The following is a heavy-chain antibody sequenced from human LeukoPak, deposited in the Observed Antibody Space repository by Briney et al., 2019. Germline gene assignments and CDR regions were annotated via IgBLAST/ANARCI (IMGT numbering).Heavy chain of an antibody. D-gene: IGHD1-26*01. CDR1: GFTFSSYA. Sequence: GGSLRLPCAASGFTFSSYAMSWVRQAPGKGLEWVSAISGSGGSTYYADSVKGRFTISRDNSKNTLCLQMNSLRAEDTAVYYCAKLKRELLDYWGQGTLVTVSS. V-gene: IGHV3-23*01. J-gene: IGHJ4*02. CDR3: AKLKRELLDY. CDR2: ISGSGGST.